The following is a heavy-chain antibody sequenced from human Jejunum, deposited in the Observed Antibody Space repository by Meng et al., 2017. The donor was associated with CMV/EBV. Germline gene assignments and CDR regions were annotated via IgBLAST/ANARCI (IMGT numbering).Heavy chain of an antibody. V-gene: IGHV3-53*01. CDR1: GVSVSSNY. CDR2: LYSGDTT. D-gene: IGHD6-19*01. CDR3: ARVLRQQWLSFDY. Sequence: AVSGVSVSSNYMTWVRQAPGKGLGWVSILYSGDTTYFAGSVKGRFTLSRDNAKNSLYLQVSSLRGEDTALYYCARVLRQQWLSFDYWGLGTVVTVSS. J-gene: IGHJ4*02.